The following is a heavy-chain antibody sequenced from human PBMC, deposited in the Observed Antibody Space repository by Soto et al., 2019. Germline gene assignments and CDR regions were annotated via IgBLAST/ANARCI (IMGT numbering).Heavy chain of an antibody. CDR2: IYYTESS. Sequence: SETLSLTCIVSGGSIISGSYEWGWIRQPPGKGLEWIGSIYYTESSKYNPSLKSRATISVDTSKNQFSLKMSSVTAADTAVYYCARGRAVTGGWLDPWGQGTLVTVSS. CDR3: ARGRAVTGGWLDP. J-gene: IGHJ5*02. D-gene: IGHD1-26*01. CDR1: GGSIISGSYE. V-gene: IGHV4-39*01.